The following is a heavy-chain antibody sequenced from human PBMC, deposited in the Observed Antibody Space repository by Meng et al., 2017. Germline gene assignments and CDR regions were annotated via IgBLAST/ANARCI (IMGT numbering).Heavy chain of an antibody. D-gene: IGHD5-18*01. Sequence: GSLRLSCTVSGGSISSSSYYWGWIRQPPGKGLEWIGSIYYSGSTYYNPSLKSRVTISVDTSKIQFSLKLSSVTAADTAVYYCARDATAMVHYFDYWGQGTLVTVSS. V-gene: IGHV4-39*07. J-gene: IGHJ4*02. CDR3: ARDATAMVHYFDY. CDR1: GGSISSSSYY. CDR2: IYYSGST.